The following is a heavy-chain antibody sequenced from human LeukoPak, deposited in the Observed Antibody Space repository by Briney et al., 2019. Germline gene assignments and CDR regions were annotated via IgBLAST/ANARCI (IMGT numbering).Heavy chain of an antibody. CDR3: ARRSIAARSFDY. J-gene: IGHJ4*02. CDR2: INPDSGGT. Sequence: ASVKVSCKASGYTFTGFYLHWVRQAPGQGLEWMGWINPDSGGTKYAQKFQGRVTMTRDTSISTAYMELNKLRSDDTAMYYCARRSIAARSFDYWGQGTLVTVSS. D-gene: IGHD6-6*01. CDR1: GYTFTGFY. V-gene: IGHV1-2*02.